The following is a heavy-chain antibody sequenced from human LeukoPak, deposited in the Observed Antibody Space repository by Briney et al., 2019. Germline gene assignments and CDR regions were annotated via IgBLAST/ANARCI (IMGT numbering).Heavy chain of an antibody. CDR1: GFTFSSYW. J-gene: IGHJ2*01. CDR3: AKGGSSWYDPRYFDL. D-gene: IGHD6-13*01. CDR2: IKQDGSEK. Sequence: GGSLRLSCAASGFTFSSYWMSWVRQAPGKGLEWVANIKQDGSEKYYVDSVKGRFTISRDNAKNSLYLQMNSLRAEDTALYYCAKGGSSWYDPRYFDLWGRGTLVTVSS. V-gene: IGHV3-7*03.